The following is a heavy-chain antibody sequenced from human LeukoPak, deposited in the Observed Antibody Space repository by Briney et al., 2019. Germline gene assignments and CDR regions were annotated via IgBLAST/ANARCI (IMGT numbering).Heavy chain of an antibody. CDR2: VYYSGNT. V-gene: IGHV4-39*07. CDR1: GGSISSTTYY. D-gene: IGHD4/OR15-4a*01. J-gene: IGHJ4*02. CDR3: ARAPKAYAKYPSYFDY. Sequence: SETLSLTCTVSGGSISSTTYYWGWILQPPENGLEWIGSVYYSGNTYYKSSLKSRVTISVDTSKNQFSLKLSSVTAANTAVYYCARAPKAYAKYPSYFDYWGQGTLVTVSS.